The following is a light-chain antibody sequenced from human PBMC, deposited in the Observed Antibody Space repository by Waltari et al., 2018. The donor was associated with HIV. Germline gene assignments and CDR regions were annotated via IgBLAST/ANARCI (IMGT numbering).Light chain of an antibody. Sequence: QSALTQPASVSGSPGQSITISCTGTSSDVGGYNYVSWYQQHPGKAPKLMIYEVSNRPSGLSTRFSGSKSGNTASLTISGLQAEDEADYYCSSYTSSSTYVFGTGTKVTVL. CDR1: SSDVGGYNY. CDR2: EVS. V-gene: IGLV2-14*01. J-gene: IGLJ1*01. CDR3: SSYTSSSTYV.